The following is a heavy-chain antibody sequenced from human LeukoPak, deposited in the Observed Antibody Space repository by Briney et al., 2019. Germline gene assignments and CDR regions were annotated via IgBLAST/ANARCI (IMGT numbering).Heavy chain of an antibody. CDR3: ARKYGYYFDY. CDR2: IYPGDSDT. J-gene: IGHJ4*02. D-gene: IGHD4-17*01. Sequence: GESLKISCQGSGYSFTNYWIGWVRQMPGKGLEWLGIIYPGDSDTRYSPSFQGQVTISADKSISTTYLQWSSLKASDSAMYYCARKYGYYFDYWGQGTLVTVSS. CDR1: GYSFTNYW. V-gene: IGHV5-51*01.